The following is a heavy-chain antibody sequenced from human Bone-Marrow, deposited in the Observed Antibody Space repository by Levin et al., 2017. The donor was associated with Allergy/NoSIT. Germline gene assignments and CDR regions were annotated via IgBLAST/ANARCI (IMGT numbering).Heavy chain of an antibody. D-gene: IGHD2-2*02. CDR1: GGTFSSYA. Sequence: KISCKASGGTFSSYAISWVRQAPGQGLEWMGGIIPIFGTANYAQKFQGRVTITADKSTSTAYMELSSLRSEDTAVYYCALKDGDIVVVPAAIGHGMDVWGQGTTVTVSS. J-gene: IGHJ6*02. V-gene: IGHV1-69*06. CDR3: ALKDGDIVVVPAAIGHGMDV. CDR2: IIPIFGTA.